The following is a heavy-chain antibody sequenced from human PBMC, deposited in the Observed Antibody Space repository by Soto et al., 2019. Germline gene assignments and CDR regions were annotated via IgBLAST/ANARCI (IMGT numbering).Heavy chain of an antibody. V-gene: IGHV4-39*01. Sequence: PSETLSLTCTVSGGSISSSSYYWGWIRQPPGKGLEWIGSIYYSGSTYYNPSLKSRVTISVDTSKNQFSLKLSSVTAADTAVYYCARLQGQYQLLTRTNWFDPWGQGTLVTVYS. J-gene: IGHJ5*02. D-gene: IGHD2-2*01. CDR2: IYYSGST. CDR3: ARLQGQYQLLTRTNWFDP. CDR1: GGSISSSSYY.